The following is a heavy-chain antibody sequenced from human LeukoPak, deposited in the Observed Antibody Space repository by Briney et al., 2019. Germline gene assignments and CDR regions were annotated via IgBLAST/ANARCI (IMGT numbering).Heavy chain of an antibody. CDR2: IKQDGSEK. CDR3: ARDYR. Sequence: GGSLRLSCAASGFTFSSNWMSWVRQAPGKGLEWVANIKQDGSEKYYVDSVKGRFTISRDSAKNSLYLQMNSLRAEDTAVYYCARDYRWGQGTLVTVSS. CDR1: GFTFSSNW. D-gene: IGHD3-16*02. V-gene: IGHV3-7*01. J-gene: IGHJ4*02.